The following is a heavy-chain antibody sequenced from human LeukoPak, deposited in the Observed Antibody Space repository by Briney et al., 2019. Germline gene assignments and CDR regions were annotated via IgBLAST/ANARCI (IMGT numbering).Heavy chain of an antibody. V-gene: IGHV1-69*05. CDR2: IIPIFGTA. J-gene: IGHJ5*02. D-gene: IGHD3-9*01. Sequence: GASVKVSCKASGGTFSSYAISWVRQAPGQGLEWMGGIIPIFGTANYAQKFQGRVTMTRNTSISTAYMELSSLRSEDTAVYYCARGYYDTLRVVNWFDPWGQGTLVTVSS. CDR3: ARGYYDTLRVVNWFDP. CDR1: GGTFSSYA.